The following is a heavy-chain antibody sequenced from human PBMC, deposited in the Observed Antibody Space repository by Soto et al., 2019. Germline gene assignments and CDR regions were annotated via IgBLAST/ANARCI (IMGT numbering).Heavy chain of an antibody. CDR1: GFTFSTYA. CDR2: KSYPGSNK. V-gene: IGHV3-30-3*01. D-gene: IGHD2-15*01. CDR3: ARDLPHRGSVGSSDPCS. Sequence: QVQLVESGGGVVQPGRSLRLSCAASGFTFSTYAMHWVRQAPGKGLAWVAIKSYPGSNKYYSYSVKGRFTISRDDPNNPLYLTMTCLRPQDTDIHYRARDLPHRGSVGSSDPCSWGQGTLITSSS. J-gene: IGHJ5*02.